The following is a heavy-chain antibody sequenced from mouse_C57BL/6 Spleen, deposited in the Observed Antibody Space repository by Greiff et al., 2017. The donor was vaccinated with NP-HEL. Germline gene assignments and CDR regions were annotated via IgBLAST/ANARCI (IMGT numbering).Heavy chain of an antibody. CDR1: GYSITSGYY. V-gene: IGHV3-6*01. J-gene: IGHJ4*01. D-gene: IGHD2-4*01. CDR2: ISYDGSN. Sequence: DVQLQESGPGLVKPSQSLSLTCSVTGYSITSGYYWNWIRQFPGNKLEWMGYISYDGSNNYNPSLKNRISITRDTSKNQFFLKLNTVTTEDTATYYCARAGGLPAIDYWGQGTSVTVSS. CDR3: ARAGGLPAIDY.